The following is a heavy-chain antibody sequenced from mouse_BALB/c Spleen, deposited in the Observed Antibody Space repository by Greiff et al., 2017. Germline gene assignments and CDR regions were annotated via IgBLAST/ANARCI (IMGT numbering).Heavy chain of an antibody. V-gene: IGHV14-3*02. D-gene: IGHD2-1*01. CDR2: IDPANGNT. Sequence: VQLKESGAELVKPGASVKLSCTASGFNIKDTYMHWVKQRPEQGLEWIGRIDPANGNTKYDPKFQGKATITADTSSNTAYLQLSSLTSEDTAVYYCASRGTIYYGFAYWGQGTLVTVSA. J-gene: IGHJ3*01. CDR1: GFNIKDTY. CDR3: ASRGTIYYGFAY.